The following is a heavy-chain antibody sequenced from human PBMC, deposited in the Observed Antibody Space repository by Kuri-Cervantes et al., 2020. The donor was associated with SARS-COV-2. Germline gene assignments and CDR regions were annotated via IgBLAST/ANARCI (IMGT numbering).Heavy chain of an antibody. D-gene: IGHD3-16*01. CDR3: ARDWGSPDI. CDR2: IDEDGSRK. J-gene: IGHJ3*02. Sequence: GESLKISCEVSGLVFSRYWMTWARLAPGKGLEWVANIDEDGSRKYYVDSLRGRFAISRDNAKNSVYLQMNGLTVDDTAVYYCARDWGSPDIWGQGTVVTVSS. CDR1: GLVFSRYW. V-gene: IGHV3-7*05.